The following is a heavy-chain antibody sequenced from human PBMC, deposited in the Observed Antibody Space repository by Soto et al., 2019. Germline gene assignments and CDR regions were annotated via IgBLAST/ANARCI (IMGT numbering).Heavy chain of an antibody. CDR3: ARGPGYCSGGSCYPYGMDV. V-gene: IGHV3-30-3*01. CDR2: ISYDGSNK. J-gene: IGHJ6*02. D-gene: IGHD2-15*01. Sequence: GSLRLSCAASGFTFSSYAMHWVRQAPGKGLEWVAVISYDGSNKYYADSVKGRFTISRDNSKNTLYLQMNSLRAEDTAVYYCARGPGYCSGGSCYPYGMDVWGQGTTVTVSS. CDR1: GFTFSSYA.